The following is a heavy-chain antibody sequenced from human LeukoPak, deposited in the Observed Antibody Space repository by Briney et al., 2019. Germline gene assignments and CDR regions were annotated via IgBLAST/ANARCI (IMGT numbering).Heavy chain of an antibody. CDR1: GYTFTSYY. CDR3: ARDNSVEDTAWWFDP. D-gene: IGHD4-23*01. V-gene: IGHV1-46*01. Sequence: GASVKVSCKASGYTFTSYYMHWVRQAPGQGLECMGIINPSGGSTSYAQKFQGRVTMTRDMSTSTDYMELSSLRSEDTAVYYCARDNSVEDTAWWFDPWGQGTLVTVSS. J-gene: IGHJ5*02. CDR2: INPSGGST.